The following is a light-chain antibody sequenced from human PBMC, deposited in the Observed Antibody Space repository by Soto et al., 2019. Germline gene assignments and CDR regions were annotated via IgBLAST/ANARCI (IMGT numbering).Light chain of an antibody. V-gene: IGKV3-20*01. CDR3: QQYGGSPQT. Sequence: EIVLAQSPGTLSLSPGERATLSCRASQSVSSYLAWYQQKPGQAPRLLIYGASRRATGIPDRFSASESGTDFTLTISRLAPGDSAVYYCQQYGGSPQTFGHGTTVELK. J-gene: IGKJ1*01. CDR1: QSVSSY. CDR2: GAS.